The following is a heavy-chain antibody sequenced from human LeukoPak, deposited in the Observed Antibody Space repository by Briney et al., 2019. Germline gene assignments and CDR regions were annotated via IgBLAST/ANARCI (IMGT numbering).Heavy chain of an antibody. J-gene: IGHJ6*02. CDR3: ARDLYYYVAMDV. CDR1: GFTFSAYA. Sequence: GGSLRLSCEASGFTFSAYAMTWVRQAPGKGLEWVSSIGSDNKPHYSESVKGRFAISRDNSKSMLFLQLNSLGAEDTALYYCARDLYYYVAMDVWGQGTTVTVSS. D-gene: IGHD3-10*02. V-gene: IGHV3-23*01. CDR2: IGSDNKP.